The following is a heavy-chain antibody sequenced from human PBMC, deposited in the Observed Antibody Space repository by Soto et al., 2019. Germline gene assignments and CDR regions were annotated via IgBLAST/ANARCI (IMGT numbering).Heavy chain of an antibody. J-gene: IGHJ4*02. V-gene: IGHV6-1*01. CDR1: GDSVSSNTAA. D-gene: IGHD6-19*01. CDR3: ARGVAGSGFDL. CDR2: TYYRSNCRH. Sequence: PSQTLSLTCAISGDSVSSNTAAWNWIRSSPSRGLEWLGRTYYRSNCRHDYAVSMKSRITVNPDTSKNHFSLQLNSVTPDDTAVYYCARGVAGSGFDLWGQGTLVTV.